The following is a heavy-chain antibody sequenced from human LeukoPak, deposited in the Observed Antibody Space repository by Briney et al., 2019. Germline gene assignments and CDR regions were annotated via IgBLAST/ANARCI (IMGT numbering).Heavy chain of an antibody. Sequence: ASVKVSCKVSGYTLTELSMHWVRQAPGKGLEWMGGFDPGDGETIYAQKFQGRVTMTEDTSTDTAYMELSSLRSEDTAVYYCATDPLGQYDSSGYCFDYWGQGTLVTVSS. CDR1: GYTLTELS. V-gene: IGHV1-24*01. D-gene: IGHD3-22*01. CDR2: FDPGDGET. CDR3: ATDPLGQYDSSGYCFDY. J-gene: IGHJ4*02.